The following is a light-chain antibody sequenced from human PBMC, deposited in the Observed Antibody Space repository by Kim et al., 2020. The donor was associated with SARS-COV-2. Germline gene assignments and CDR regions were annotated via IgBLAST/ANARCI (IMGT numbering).Light chain of an antibody. CDR2: GAS. CDR3: QHFRSYPLT. V-gene: IGKV1-16*02. Sequence: SASVGDRVTITCRASQDISNYLVWFQQKPGEAPKSLIYGASSLQSGVPSKFSGSGSGTDFTLTISNLQPEDSATYYCQHFRSYPLTFGGGTKLEI. J-gene: IGKJ4*01. CDR1: QDISNY.